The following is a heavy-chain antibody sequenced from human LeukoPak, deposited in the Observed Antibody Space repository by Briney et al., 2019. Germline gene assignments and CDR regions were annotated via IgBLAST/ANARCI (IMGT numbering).Heavy chain of an antibody. CDR1: GGSISSGSYY. CDR2: IYTSGST. CDR3: ARVPRD. J-gene: IGHJ4*02. Sequence: SETLSLTCTVSGGSISSGSYYWSWIRQPAGKGLEWIGRIYTSGSTNYNPSLKSRVTISVDTSKNQFSLKLSSVTAADTAVYYCARVPRDWGQGTLVTVSS. V-gene: IGHV4-61*02.